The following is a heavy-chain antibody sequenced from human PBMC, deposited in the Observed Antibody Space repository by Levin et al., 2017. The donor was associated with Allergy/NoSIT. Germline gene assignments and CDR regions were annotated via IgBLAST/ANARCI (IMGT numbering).Heavy chain of an antibody. Sequence: GGSLRLSCKTSGSTFSSYTINWVRQAPGQGLEWLGWINTNTGNPTYAQGFTGRFVFSLDTSVSTAYLQISSLKAEDTAVYYCARDLDVWFREVLHHVLDYWGQGTLVTVSS. D-gene: IGHD3-10*01. CDR1: GSTFSSYT. J-gene: IGHJ4*02. V-gene: IGHV7-4-1*02. CDR2: INTNTGNP. CDR3: ARDLDVWFREVLHHVLDY.